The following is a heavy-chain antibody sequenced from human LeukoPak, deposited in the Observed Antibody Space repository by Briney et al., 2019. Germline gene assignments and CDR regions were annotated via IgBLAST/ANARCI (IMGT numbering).Heavy chain of an antibody. CDR1: GFTFSSYA. CDR2: ISYDGSNK. V-gene: IGHV3-30*04. Sequence: PGGSLRLSCAASGFTFSSYAMHWVRQAPGKGLEWVAVISYDGSNKYYADSVKGRFTISRDNSKNTQYLQMNSLRAEDTAVYFCARNSLLGDKDYYFDYWGQGTLVTVSS. J-gene: IGHJ4*02. CDR3: ARNSLLGDKDYYFDY. D-gene: IGHD4-17*01.